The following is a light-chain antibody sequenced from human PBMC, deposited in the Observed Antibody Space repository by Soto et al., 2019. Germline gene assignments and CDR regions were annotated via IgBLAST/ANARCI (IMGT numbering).Light chain of an antibody. CDR1: QSVSSTY. Sequence: EIVLPQSPGTLSLSPGERATLSCRASQSVSSTYLARYQQKPGQAPRLLIYGASSRATGIPDRFSGSGSGTDFTLTINRLEPEDFAVYYCQQYGSSTWTFGQGTKVDI. J-gene: IGKJ1*01. CDR3: QQYGSSTWT. V-gene: IGKV3-20*01. CDR2: GAS.